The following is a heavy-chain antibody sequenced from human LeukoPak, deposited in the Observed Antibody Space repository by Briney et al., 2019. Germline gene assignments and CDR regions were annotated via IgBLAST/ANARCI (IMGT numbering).Heavy chain of an antibody. Sequence: GGSLRLSCAASGFTFSSYDMHWVRQATGKGLEWVSAIGTAGDTYYPGSVKGRFTISRDNAKNSLYLQMNSLRAEDTALYYCAKDREWFGELEGDYFDYWGQGTLVTVSS. V-gene: IGHV3-13*01. J-gene: IGHJ4*02. CDR3: AKDREWFGELEGDYFDY. CDR2: IGTAGDT. CDR1: GFTFSSYD. D-gene: IGHD3-10*01.